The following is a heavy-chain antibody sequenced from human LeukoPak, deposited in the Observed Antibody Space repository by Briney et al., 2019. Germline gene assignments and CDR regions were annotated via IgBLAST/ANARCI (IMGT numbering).Heavy chain of an antibody. CDR1: GFTFSSYA. Sequence: GGSLRLSCAASGFTFSSYAMTWVRQAPGKGLEWVSGISGSGGSTYYADSVKGRFTISRDNSKNTLYLQMNSLRAEDTAAYYCANLPIRGSGSYYTDYWGQGTLVTVSS. CDR2: ISGSGGST. V-gene: IGHV3-23*01. D-gene: IGHD3-10*01. CDR3: ANLPIRGSGSYYTDY. J-gene: IGHJ4*02.